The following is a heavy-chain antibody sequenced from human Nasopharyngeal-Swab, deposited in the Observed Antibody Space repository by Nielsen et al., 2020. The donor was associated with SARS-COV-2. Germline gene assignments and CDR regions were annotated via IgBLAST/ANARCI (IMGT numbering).Heavy chain of an antibody. V-gene: IGHV4-59*08. Sequence: SEILSLTCTVSGGSIGTYYWSWIRQPPGKGLEWIGYIYYTGSTMYNPSLKGRVTLSVDTSENQFSLRLTSVTAADSAVYYCARQDVSGSYRFMVYWGQGTLVTVSS. D-gene: IGHD3-16*02. CDR3: ARQDVSGSYRFMVY. J-gene: IGHJ4*02. CDR2: IYYTGST. CDR1: GGSIGTYY.